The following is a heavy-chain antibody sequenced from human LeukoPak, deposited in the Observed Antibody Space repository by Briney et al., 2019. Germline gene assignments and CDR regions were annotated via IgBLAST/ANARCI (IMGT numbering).Heavy chain of an antibody. CDR2: INGDGSTT. D-gene: IGHD6-19*01. CDR3: VPEEKYSSGWFYFDS. Sequence: GGSLRLSCAASGFTFSSYSMNWVRQAPGRRLMWVSRINGDGSTTNYADSVKGRFTISRDNAKNTLYLQMSSLRAEDTAMYYCVPEEKYSSGWFYFDSWGLGTLVTVSS. V-gene: IGHV3-74*01. J-gene: IGHJ4*02. CDR1: GFTFSSYS.